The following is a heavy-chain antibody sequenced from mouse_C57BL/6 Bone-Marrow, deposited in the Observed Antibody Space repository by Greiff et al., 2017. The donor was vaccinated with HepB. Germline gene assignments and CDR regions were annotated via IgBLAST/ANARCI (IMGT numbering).Heavy chain of an antibody. CDR2: IWTCGGT. CDR3: ASYYYGSSYGFAY. CDR1: GFSLTRYA. J-gene: IGHJ3*01. Sequence: VQLQESGPGLVAPSQRLSITCPVSGFSLTRYALSWVRQPPGKGLEWLGVIWTCGGTNYNSALKSKLSISKENSKSQVFLKMNSLQTDDTALYYCASYYYGSSYGFAYWGQGTLVTVSA. V-gene: IGHV2-9-1*01. D-gene: IGHD1-1*01.